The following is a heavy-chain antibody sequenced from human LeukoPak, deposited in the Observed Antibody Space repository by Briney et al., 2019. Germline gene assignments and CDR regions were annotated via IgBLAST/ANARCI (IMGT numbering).Heavy chain of an antibody. D-gene: IGHD2-21*02. CDR2: ISASGGST. CDR3: ARARDCGGDCYSYAFDI. Sequence: GGSLRLSCVASGFTFSSYAMSWVRPAPGKGLQWVSAISASGGSTSYADSVKGRFTISRDNSKNTLYLQMNSLRAEDTAVYYCARARDCGGDCYSYAFDIWGQGTMVTVSS. V-gene: IGHV3-23*01. CDR1: GFTFSSYA. J-gene: IGHJ3*02.